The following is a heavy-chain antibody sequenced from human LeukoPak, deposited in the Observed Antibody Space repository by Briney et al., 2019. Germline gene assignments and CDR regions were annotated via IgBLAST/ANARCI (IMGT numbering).Heavy chain of an antibody. D-gene: IGHD3-22*01. CDR3: ARGDDSGYYDYFGY. J-gene: IGHJ4*02. Sequence: GGSLRLSCAASGFTVDSNYLSWVRQAPGKGLEWVSTIYTGGNTYYAASVKGRFTISRDFSKNTVFLHMNSLRAEDTAMYYCARGDDSGYYDYFGYWGQGALVTVSS. V-gene: IGHV3-53*01. CDR2: IYTGGNT. CDR1: GFTVDSNY.